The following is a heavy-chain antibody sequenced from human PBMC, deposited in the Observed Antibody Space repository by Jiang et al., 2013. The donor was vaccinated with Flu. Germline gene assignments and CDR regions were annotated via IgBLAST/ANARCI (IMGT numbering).Heavy chain of an antibody. Sequence: ESGGGVVQPGRSLRLSCAGTVFNFSSYAVHWVRQAPGKGLEWVALISYDGSNKYYADSVKGRFTISRDNSKNTLYLQMNSLRTEDTSMYYCARDDAGTTTNGIDYWGQGTLVTVSS. CDR1: VFNFSSYA. V-gene: IGHV3-30-3*01. CDR3: ARDDAGTTTNGIDY. CDR2: ISYDGSNK. D-gene: IGHD1-14*01. J-gene: IGHJ4*02.